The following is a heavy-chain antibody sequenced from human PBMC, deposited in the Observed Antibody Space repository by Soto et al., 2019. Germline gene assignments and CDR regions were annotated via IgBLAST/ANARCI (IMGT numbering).Heavy chain of an antibody. CDR2: IWYDGSNK. Sequence: QVQLVESGGGVVQPGRSLRLSCAASGFTFSSYGMHWVRQAPGKGLEWVAVIWYDGSNKYYADSVKGRFTISRDNSKNTLYLQMNSLRAEDTAVYFCARARTYSSSASSWFDPWGQGTLVTVSS. J-gene: IGHJ5*02. V-gene: IGHV3-33*01. CDR1: GFTFSSYG. CDR3: ARARTYSSSASSWFDP. D-gene: IGHD6-6*01.